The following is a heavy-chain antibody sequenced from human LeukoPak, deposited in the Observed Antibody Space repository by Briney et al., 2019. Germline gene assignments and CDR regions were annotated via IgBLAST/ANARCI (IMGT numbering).Heavy chain of an antibody. CDR2: IYYSGST. J-gene: IGHJ6*03. D-gene: IGHD3-22*01. CDR3: ARDAYDSSGYYGGYYYYYMDV. V-gene: IGHV4-61*01. CDR1: GGSISSGSYY. Sequence: PSQTLSLTCTVSGGSISSGSYYWSWIRQPPGKGLEWIGYIYYSGSTNYNPSLKSRVTISVDTSKNQFSLKLSSVTAADTAVYYCARDAYDSSGYYGGYYYYYMDVWGKGTTVTVSS.